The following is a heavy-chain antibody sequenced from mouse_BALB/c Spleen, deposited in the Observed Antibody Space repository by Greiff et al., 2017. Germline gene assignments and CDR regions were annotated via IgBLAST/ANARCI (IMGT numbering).Heavy chain of an antibody. CDR2: IWAGGST. J-gene: IGHJ3*01. V-gene: IGHV2-9*02. CDR3: AREGELLRSAWFAD. D-gene: IGHD2-1*01. CDR1: GFSLTSYG. Sequence: QVQLKESGPGLVAPSQSLSITCTVSGFSLTSYGVHWVRQPPGKGLEWLGVIWAGGSTNYNSARMSRLSISKDNSKSQVFLEMNSLQTDDTAMYYCAREGELLRSAWFADWGQGTLVTVSA.